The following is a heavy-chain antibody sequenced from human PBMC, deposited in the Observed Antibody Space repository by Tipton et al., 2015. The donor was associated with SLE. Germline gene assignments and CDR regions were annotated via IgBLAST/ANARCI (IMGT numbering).Heavy chain of an antibody. CDR1: GYSISSGYY. Sequence: LRLSCAVSGYSISSGYYWGWIRQPPGKGLEWIGSIYYSGSTYYNPSLKSRVTISVDTSKNQFSLKLSSVTAADTAVYYCARVPTYGPLVGYYYGMDVWGQGTTVTVSS. D-gene: IGHD2-15*01. CDR3: ARVPTYGPLVGYYYGMDV. CDR2: IYYSGST. V-gene: IGHV4-38-2*01. J-gene: IGHJ6*02.